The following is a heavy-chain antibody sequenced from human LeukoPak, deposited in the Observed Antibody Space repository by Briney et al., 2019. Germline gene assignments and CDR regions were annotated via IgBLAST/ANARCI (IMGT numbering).Heavy chain of an antibody. V-gene: IGHV1-46*01. D-gene: IGHD1-7*01. CDR3: ARAKTKNYYLDY. CDR2: INPSGGST. CDR1: GYTFTSYY. Sequence: ASVKVSCKASGYTFTSYYMHWVRQAPGQGLEWMGIINPSGGSTSYAQKFQGRVTMTRDMSTSTVYMELSSLKSEDTAVYYCARAKTKNYYLDYWGQGTLVTVSS. J-gene: IGHJ4*02.